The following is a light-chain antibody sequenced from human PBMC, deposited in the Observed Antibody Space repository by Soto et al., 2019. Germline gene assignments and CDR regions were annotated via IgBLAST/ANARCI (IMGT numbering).Light chain of an antibody. Sequence: IVMTQSPATLPVSPGERATLSCRASQSVSSNLAWYQQKPGQAPRLLIYGASTRATGIPDRFGGSGSGTDFTLTISRLEPEDFAVYYCQQYGNSPRTFGQGTKVDI. CDR1: QSVSSN. CDR3: QQYGNSPRT. J-gene: IGKJ1*01. CDR2: GAS. V-gene: IGKV3-15*01.